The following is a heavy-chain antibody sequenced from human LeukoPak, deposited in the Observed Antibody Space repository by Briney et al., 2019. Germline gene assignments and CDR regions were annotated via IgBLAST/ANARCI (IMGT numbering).Heavy chain of an antibody. CDR2: INHSGST. CDR3: ARGGTGSYYYGSGNDY. Sequence: PSETLSLTCAVYGGSFSGYYWSWIRQPPGKGLEWIGEINHSGSTNYNPSFKSRVTISVDTSKNQFSLKLSSVTAADTAVYYCARGGTGSYYYGSGNDYWGQGTLVTVSS. V-gene: IGHV4-34*01. CDR1: GGSFSGYY. D-gene: IGHD3-10*01. J-gene: IGHJ4*02.